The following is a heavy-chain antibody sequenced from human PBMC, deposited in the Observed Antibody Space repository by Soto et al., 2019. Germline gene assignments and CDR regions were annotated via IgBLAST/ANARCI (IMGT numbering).Heavy chain of an antibody. D-gene: IGHD3-3*01. J-gene: IGHJ6*02. CDR1: GVSISSDGYS. CDR3: ARAYYDFWTSYHYGMDV. V-gene: IGHV4-30-2*01. CDR2: IYQSGST. Sequence: QLQLQESGSGLVKPSQTLSLTCAVSGVSISSDGYSWSWIRQPPGKGLEWIGFIYQSGSTYYNPSLKSRGTMSVDTSKNQFSLNLTSVTAADTAVYYCARAYYDFWTSYHYGMDVWGQGTTVTVSS.